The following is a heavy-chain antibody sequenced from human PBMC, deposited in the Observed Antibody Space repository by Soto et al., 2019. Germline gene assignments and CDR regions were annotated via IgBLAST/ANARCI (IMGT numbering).Heavy chain of an antibody. J-gene: IGHJ6*02. CDR3: ARDRFGSSGSWVYYYYGMDV. D-gene: IGHD6-19*01. Sequence: GGSLRLSCAASGFTVSSNYMSWVRQAPGKGLEWVSVIYSGGSTYYADSVKGRFTISRDNSKNTLYLQMNSLRAEDTAVYYCARDRFGSSGSWVYYYYGMDVWGQGTTVTVSS. V-gene: IGHV3-53*01. CDR1: GFTVSSNY. CDR2: IYSGGST.